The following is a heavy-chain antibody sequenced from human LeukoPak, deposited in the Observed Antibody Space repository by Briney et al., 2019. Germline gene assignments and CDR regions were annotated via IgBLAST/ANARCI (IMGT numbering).Heavy chain of an antibody. Sequence: SSETLSLTCTVSGGSISSSNYYWAWIRQPPGKGLECIGTIYYSGSTYYNPSLKCRVTISVDTSKNQFSLKLSSVTAADTAVYYCARLWDYFDYWGQGTLVTVSS. J-gene: IGHJ4*02. D-gene: IGHD5-18*01. CDR1: GGSISSSNYY. CDR2: IYYSGST. CDR3: ARLWDYFDY. V-gene: IGHV4-39*01.